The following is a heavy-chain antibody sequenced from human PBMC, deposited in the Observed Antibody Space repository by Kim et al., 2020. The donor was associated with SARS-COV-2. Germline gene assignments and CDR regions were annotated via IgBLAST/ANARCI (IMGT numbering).Heavy chain of an antibody. CDR3: ARDLGDYYDSSGYPGAFDI. CDR2: ISAYNGNT. CDR1: GYTFTSYG. D-gene: IGHD3-22*01. V-gene: IGHV1-18*01. Sequence: ASVKVSCKASGYTFTSYGISWVRQAPGQGLEWMGWISAYNGNTNYAQKLQGRVTMTTDTSTSTAYMELRSLRSDDTAVYYCARDLGDYYDSSGYPGAFDIWGQGTMVTVSS. J-gene: IGHJ3*02.